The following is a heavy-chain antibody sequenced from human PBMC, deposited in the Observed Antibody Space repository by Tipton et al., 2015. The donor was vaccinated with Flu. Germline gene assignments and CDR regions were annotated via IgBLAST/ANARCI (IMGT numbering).Heavy chain of an antibody. J-gene: IGHJ5*02. CDR1: GGSISSYTYY. CDR3: AKEGSYNILTNYYNKGADP. Sequence: TLSLTCTVSGGSISSYTYYWGWFRQSPGTGLEWIGSIYYSGTTYYNPSLKSRVTMSIDTSKNQFSLKVTSVTAADTAVYYCAKEGSYNILTNYYNKGADPWGQGTLVIVSS. D-gene: IGHD3-9*01. CDR2: IYYSGTT. V-gene: IGHV4-39*07.